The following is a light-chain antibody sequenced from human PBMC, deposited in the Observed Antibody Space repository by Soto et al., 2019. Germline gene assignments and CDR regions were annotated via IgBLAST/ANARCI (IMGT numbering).Light chain of an antibody. V-gene: IGKV4-1*01. CDR2: WAS. J-gene: IGKJ1*01. Sequence: DIVMTQSPGSLAVSLGERATINCKSSQTVLHGSNYLAWYQQKPGQPPKLLIYWASTRESGVPDRFSASGSGTDFTLTISSLQAEDVAVYYCQQYYTTPVTFGQATKVEIK. CDR3: QQYYTTPVT. CDR1: QTVLHGSNY.